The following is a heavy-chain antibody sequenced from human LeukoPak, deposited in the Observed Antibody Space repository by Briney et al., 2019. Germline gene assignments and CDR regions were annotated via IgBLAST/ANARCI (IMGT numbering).Heavy chain of an antibody. CDR2: INHSGNT. CDR3: ARASRRSSWAD. D-gene: IGHD6-13*01. J-gene: IGHJ4*02. V-gene: IGHV4-34*01. CDR1: GGSFSPYY. Sequence: PSETLSLTCAVPGGSFSPYYWSWIRQSPGKGLEWIAEINHSGNTNYNPSLKSRVAISVDTPKNQFSLKLSSVTAADTAVYYCARASRRSSWADWGQGTLVTVSS.